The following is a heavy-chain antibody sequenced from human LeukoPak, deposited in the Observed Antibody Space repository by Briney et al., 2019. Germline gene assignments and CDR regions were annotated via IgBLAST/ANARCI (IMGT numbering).Heavy chain of an antibody. Sequence: SETLSLTCAVYGGSFSGYYWSWIRQPPGKGLEWIGEINHSGSTNYNPSLKSRVTISVDTSKNQFSLKLSSVTAADTAVYYCAREKMATIPSAAFDIWGQGTMVTVSS. J-gene: IGHJ3*02. D-gene: IGHD5-24*01. V-gene: IGHV4-34*01. CDR2: INHSGST. CDR1: GGSFSGYY. CDR3: AREKMATIPSAAFDI.